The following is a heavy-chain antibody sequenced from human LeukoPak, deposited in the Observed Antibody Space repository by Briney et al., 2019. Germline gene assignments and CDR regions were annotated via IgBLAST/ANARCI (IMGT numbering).Heavy chain of an antibody. J-gene: IGHJ6*02. Sequence: PSETLSLTCTVAGGSISSYYWSWIRQPPGKGMEWIGYIYYSGSTNYNPSLKSRVTISVDTSKNQFYLKLSSVTAADTAVYYCARQVEMALDYYYYGMDVWGQGTTVTVSS. CDR1: GGSISSYY. CDR2: IYYSGST. CDR3: ARQVEMALDYYYYGMDV. D-gene: IGHD5-24*01. V-gene: IGHV4-59*08.